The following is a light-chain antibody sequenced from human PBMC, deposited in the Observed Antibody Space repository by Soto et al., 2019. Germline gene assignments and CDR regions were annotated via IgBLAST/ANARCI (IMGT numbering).Light chain of an antibody. J-gene: IGKJ2*01. V-gene: IGKV2-28*01. Sequence: DLVMTQSPLSLPVTPGEPASISCRSSQSLLNSNGYNSLDWYLQKPGQSPQLLIYLGSNRASGVPDRFSGSGSGTDFTLKISRVEAEDVGVYYCMQALQTPRTFGQGTKLELK. CDR1: QSLLNSNGYNS. CDR2: LGS. CDR3: MQALQTPRT.